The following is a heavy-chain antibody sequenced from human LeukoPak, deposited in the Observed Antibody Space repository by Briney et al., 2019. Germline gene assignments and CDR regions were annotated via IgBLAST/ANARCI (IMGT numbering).Heavy chain of an antibody. Sequence: PGGSLRPSCAASGFTFSSNYMSWVRQAPGKGLEWVSVIYSGGSTYYADSVKGRFTISRDNSKNTLYLQMNSLRAEDTAVYYCARVPPNWSYSSGWYYFDYWGQGTLVTVSS. CDR3: ARVPPNWSYSSGWYYFDY. J-gene: IGHJ4*02. V-gene: IGHV3-53*01. CDR2: IYSGGST. CDR1: GFTFSSNY. D-gene: IGHD6-19*01.